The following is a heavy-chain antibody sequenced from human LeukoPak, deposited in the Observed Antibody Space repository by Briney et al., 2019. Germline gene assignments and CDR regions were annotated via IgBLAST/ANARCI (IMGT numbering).Heavy chain of an antibody. CDR1: GYTFTGYY. CDR2: INPNSGGT. J-gene: IGHJ3*02. D-gene: IGHD3-3*01. V-gene: IGHV1-2*02. Sequence: ASVKVSCKASGYTFTGYYMHWVRQAPGQGLEWMGWINPNSGGTNYAQKFQGRVTMTRDTSISTAYMELSRLRFDDTVVYYCARGPRITIFGVVMANDAFDIWGQGTMVTVSS. CDR3: ARGPRITIFGVVMANDAFDI.